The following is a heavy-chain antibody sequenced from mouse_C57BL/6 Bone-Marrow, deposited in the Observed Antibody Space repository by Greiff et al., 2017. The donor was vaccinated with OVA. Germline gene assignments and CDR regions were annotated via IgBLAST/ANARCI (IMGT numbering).Heavy chain of an antibody. D-gene: IGHD2-4*01. Sequence: EVQRVESGPGLVKPSQSLSLTCSVTGYSITSGYYWNWIRQFPGNKLEWMGYISYDGSNNYNPSLKNRISITRDTSKNQFFLKLNSVTTEDTATYYCARDNYDYDEGALWFAYWGQGTLVTVSA. V-gene: IGHV3-6*01. J-gene: IGHJ3*01. CDR1: GYSITSGYY. CDR2: ISYDGSN. CDR3: ARDNYDYDEGALWFAY.